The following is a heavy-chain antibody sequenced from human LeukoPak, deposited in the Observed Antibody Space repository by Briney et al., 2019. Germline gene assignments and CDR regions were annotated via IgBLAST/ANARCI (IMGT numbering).Heavy chain of an antibody. CDR2: IIPIFGTA. J-gene: IGHJ3*02. V-gene: IGHV1-69*05. D-gene: IGHD6-19*01. CDR1: GGTFSSYA. Sequence: SVKVSCKASGGTFSSYAISWVRQAPGQGLEWMGRIIPIFGTANYAEKFQGRVTITTDESTSTAYMELSSLRSEDTAVYYCAVCIAVAPTKNAFDIWGQGTMVTVSS. CDR3: AVCIAVAPTKNAFDI.